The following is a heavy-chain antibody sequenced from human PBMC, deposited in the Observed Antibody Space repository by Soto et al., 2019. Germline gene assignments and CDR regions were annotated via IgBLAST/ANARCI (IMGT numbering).Heavy chain of an antibody. CDR1: GGSISSGGYY. Sequence: SETLSLTCTVSGGSISSGGYYWSWIRQHPGKGLEWIGYIYYSGSTYYNPSLKSRVTISVDTSKNLFSLKLSSVTAADTAVYYWARARVEMATIGYYFDYWGQATLVTVSS. V-gene: IGHV4-31*03. CDR2: IYYSGST. J-gene: IGHJ4*02. CDR3: ARARVEMATIGYYFDY. D-gene: IGHD5-12*01.